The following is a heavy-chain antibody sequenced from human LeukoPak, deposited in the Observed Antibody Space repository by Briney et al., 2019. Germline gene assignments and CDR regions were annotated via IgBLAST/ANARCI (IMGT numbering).Heavy chain of an antibody. CDR1: GGTFSSYA. CDR3: ARGPYLITMIVGEFDP. CDR2: IIPIFGTA. J-gene: IGHJ5*02. Sequence: SVKVSCKASGGTFSSYAWVRQAPGQGLEWMGGIIPIFGTANYAQKFQGRVTITADESTSTAYMELSSLRSEDTAVYYCARGPYLITMIVGEFDPWGQGTLVTVSS. D-gene: IGHD3-22*01. V-gene: IGHV1-69*13.